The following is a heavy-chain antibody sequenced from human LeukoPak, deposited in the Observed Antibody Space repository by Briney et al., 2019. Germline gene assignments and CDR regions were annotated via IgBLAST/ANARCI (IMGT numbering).Heavy chain of an antibody. CDR3: ARRSGSGSYYSYYFDY. V-gene: IGHV3-7*01. CDR1: GFTFSSYW. CDR2: IKQDGSEK. J-gene: IGHJ4*02. D-gene: IGHD3-10*01. Sequence: QPGGSLRLSCAASGFTFSSYWMSWVRQAPGKGLEWVANIKQDGSEKYYVDSVKGRFTISRDNAKNSLYLQMNSLRAEDTAVYYCARRSGSGSYYSYYFDYWGQGTLVTVSS.